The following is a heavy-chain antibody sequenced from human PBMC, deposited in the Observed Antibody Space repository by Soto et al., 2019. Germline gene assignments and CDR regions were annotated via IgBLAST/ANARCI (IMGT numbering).Heavy chain of an antibody. J-gene: IGHJ5*02. Sequence: ASVKVSCKASGYTFTSYAIHWVRQAPGQRLEWMGWINAGNGNTKYSQKFQGRVTITRDTSASTAYMELSSLRSEDTAVYYCAAGGVLRYFDWSPYNWFDPWGQGTLVTVSS. V-gene: IGHV1-3*01. CDR3: AAGGVLRYFDWSPYNWFDP. CDR2: INAGNGNT. CDR1: GYTFTSYA. D-gene: IGHD3-9*01.